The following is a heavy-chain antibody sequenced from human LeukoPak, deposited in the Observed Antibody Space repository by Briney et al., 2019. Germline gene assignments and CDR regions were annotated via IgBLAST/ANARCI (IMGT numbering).Heavy chain of an antibody. D-gene: IGHD3-3*01. J-gene: IGHJ6*02. CDR3: ARGGDFWSGYKTHEYGLDV. CDR2: ISYDGSKK. CDR1: GFTFSSYA. V-gene: IGHV3-30-3*01. Sequence: GGSLRLSCAASGFTFSSYAMHWVRQAPGKGLEWVAVISYDGSKKYHADSVKGRFTISRANSNKMQYLEMDSLRADDTAVYYCARGGDFWSGYKTHEYGLDVWGQGTTVTVSS.